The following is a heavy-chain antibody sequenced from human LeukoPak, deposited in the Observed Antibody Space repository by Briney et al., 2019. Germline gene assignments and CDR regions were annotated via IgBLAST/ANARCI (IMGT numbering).Heavy chain of an antibody. CDR3: VREIPHYGIDY. Sequence: SETLSLTCTVSGGSISGYLWSWIRQPAGKGLEWVGRAFDSGSTSYNPSLESRVIMSVDTPKNQFSLRLSSVTAADTAVYFCVREIPHYGIDYWGQGTLVTVSS. CDR1: GGSISGYL. J-gene: IGHJ4*02. CDR2: AFDSGST. V-gene: IGHV4-4*07. D-gene: IGHD3-10*01.